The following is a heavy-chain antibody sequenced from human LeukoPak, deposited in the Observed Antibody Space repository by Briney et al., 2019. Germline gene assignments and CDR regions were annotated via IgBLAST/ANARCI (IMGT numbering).Heavy chain of an antibody. D-gene: IGHD5-18*01. Sequence: GGSLRLSCAASGFTVSSNYMSWVRQAPGKGLEWVSVIYSGGSTYYADSVKGRFTISRDNSKSTLYLQMNSLRAEDTAVYYCARDDSGAYSYGNWGQGTLVTVSS. CDR3: ARDDSGAYSYGN. CDR1: GFTVSSNY. J-gene: IGHJ4*02. V-gene: IGHV3-53*01. CDR2: IYSGGST.